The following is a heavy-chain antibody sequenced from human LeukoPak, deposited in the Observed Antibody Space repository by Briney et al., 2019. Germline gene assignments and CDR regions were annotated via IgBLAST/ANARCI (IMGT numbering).Heavy chain of an antibody. Sequence: ASVKVSCKASGYTFTSNGISWVRQAPGQGLEWMGWISAYNSKTNHTQKPQGRVTMTTDTSTSTAYMELRSLRSDDTAVYYFAREGDYYGSGSYSNWFDPWGQGTLVTVSS. D-gene: IGHD3-10*01. J-gene: IGHJ5*02. CDR1: GYTFTSNG. CDR2: ISAYNSKT. V-gene: IGHV1-18*01. CDR3: AREGDYYGSGSYSNWFDP.